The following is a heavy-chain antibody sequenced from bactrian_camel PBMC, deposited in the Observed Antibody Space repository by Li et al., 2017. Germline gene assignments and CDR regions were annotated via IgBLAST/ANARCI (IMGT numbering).Heavy chain of an antibody. J-gene: IGHJ4*01. D-gene: IGHD3*01. CDR2: IDNDGYT. V-gene: IGHV3S26*01. CDR3: ATETARYECYPDSWCCGFNT. CDR1: GYTYQIYC. Sequence: QVQLVESGGGSVQPGGSLRLSCAESGYTYQIYCVGWFRQAPGKELEGVANIDNDGYTSYADSVKGRFTISRDNAKRTLYLQMNALQPEDSAMYYCATETARYECYPDSWCCGFNTWGQGTQVTVS.